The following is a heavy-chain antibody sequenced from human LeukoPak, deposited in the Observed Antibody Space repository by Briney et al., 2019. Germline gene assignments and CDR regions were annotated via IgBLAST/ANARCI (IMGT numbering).Heavy chain of an antibody. V-gene: IGHV4-39*01. J-gene: IGHJ4*02. CDR1: GGSISSSSYY. D-gene: IGHD1/OR15-1a*01. CDR3: ARDEHDYGDY. CDR2: IYYSGST. Sequence: SETLSLTCTVSGGSISSSSYYWGWIRQPPGKGLEWIGSIYYSGSTYYNPSLKSRVTISVDTSKNQLSLKLSSVTAADTAVYYCARDEHDYGDYWGQGTLVTVSS.